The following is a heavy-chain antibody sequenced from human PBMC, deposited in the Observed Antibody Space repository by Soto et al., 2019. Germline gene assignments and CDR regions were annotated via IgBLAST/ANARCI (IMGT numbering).Heavy chain of an antibody. Sequence: XGSLRLSCAYSVFTFSSYSMNCVRHSPGKWLEWVSSISSSSSYIYYADSVKGRFTISRDNAKNSLYLQMNSLRAEDTAVYYCAKVTRVYYFGENVWGHGTTVTVSS. V-gene: IGHV3-21*01. CDR3: AKVTRVYYFGENV. D-gene: IGHD3-10*02. J-gene: IGHJ6*02. CDR2: ISSSSSYI. CDR1: VFTFSSYS.